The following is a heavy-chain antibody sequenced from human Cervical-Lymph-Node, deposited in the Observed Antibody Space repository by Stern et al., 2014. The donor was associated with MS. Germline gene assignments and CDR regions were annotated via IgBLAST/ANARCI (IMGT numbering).Heavy chain of an antibody. V-gene: IGHV5-51*03. CDR2: IFPRDSNT. Sequence: EVQLVESGAEVKKPGESLKISCEASGYLFDDYWIGWVRQMSGRGLELVAIIFPRDSNTRYSPSVQGQVTISADKSIRTAYLQWSSLRPADTAMYYCARSPATPSGYDRFDYWGQGALVTVSS. CDR1: GYLFDDYW. CDR3: ARSPATPSGYDRFDY. J-gene: IGHJ4*02. D-gene: IGHD5-12*01.